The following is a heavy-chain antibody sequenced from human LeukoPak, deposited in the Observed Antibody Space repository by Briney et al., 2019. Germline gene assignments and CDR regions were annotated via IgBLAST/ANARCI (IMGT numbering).Heavy chain of an antibody. CDR2: INSDGSST. J-gene: IGHJ4*02. Sequence: GGSLRLSXAASGFTFSSYWMHWVRQAPGKGLVWVSRINSDGSSTSYADSVKGRFTISRDNAKNTLYLQMNSLRAEDTAVYYCARDAGYRGFGYWGQGTLVTVSS. CDR1: GFTFSSYW. CDR3: ARDAGYRGFGY. V-gene: IGHV3-74*01. D-gene: IGHD5-24*01.